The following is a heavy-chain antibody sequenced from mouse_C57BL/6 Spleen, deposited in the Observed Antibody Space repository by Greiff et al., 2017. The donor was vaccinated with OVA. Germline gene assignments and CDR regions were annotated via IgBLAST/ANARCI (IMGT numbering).Heavy chain of an antibody. V-gene: IGHV6-6*01. D-gene: IGHD4-1*01. J-gene: IGHJ2*01. CDR3: NRLGRGYFDY. Sequence: EVKLEESGGGLVQPGGSMKLSCAASGFTFSDAWMDWVRQSPEKGLEWVAEIRNKANTHATYYAVSVKGRFTISREDSKSSVYLHMNSLRAEDTDIYYCNRLGRGYFDYWGQGTTLTVSS. CDR2: IRNKANTHAT. CDR1: GFTFSDAW.